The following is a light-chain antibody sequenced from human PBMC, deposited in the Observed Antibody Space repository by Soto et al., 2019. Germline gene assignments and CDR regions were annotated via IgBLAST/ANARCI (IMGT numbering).Light chain of an antibody. Sequence: ELVLTQSPGTLSLSPGERATVSCRTSQSIDSKSLVWYQQRVGQAPRLLIYGTSSRGTGIPDRFSGSGSGTDFTLTISRLEPEDFAVYFCQYYGGSFTFGPGTRLEI. V-gene: IGKV3-20*01. CDR2: GTS. J-gene: IGKJ5*01. CDR3: QYYGGSFT. CDR1: QSIDSKS.